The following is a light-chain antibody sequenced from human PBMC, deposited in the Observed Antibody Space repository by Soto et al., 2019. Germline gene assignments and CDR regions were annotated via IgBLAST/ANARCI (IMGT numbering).Light chain of an antibody. Sequence: QSVLTQPRSVSGSPGQSVTISCTGTSSDVGGYNYVSWYQQHPGKAPKLMIYDVSKRPSGVPDRFSGSKSGNTASLTISGLQAEDEADYYCCSXXXXYTYVFGTGTKLTVL. CDR3: CSXXXXYTYV. CDR1: SSDVGGYNY. V-gene: IGLV2-11*01. J-gene: IGLJ1*01. CDR2: DVS.